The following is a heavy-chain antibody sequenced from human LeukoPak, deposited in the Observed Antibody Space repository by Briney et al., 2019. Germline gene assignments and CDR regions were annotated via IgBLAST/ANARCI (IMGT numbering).Heavy chain of an antibody. V-gene: IGHV4-34*01. CDR3: ARDRSGSSFDY. CDR2: INHSGST. Sequence: SETLSLTCAVYGGSFSGYYWSWIRQPPGKGLEWIGEINHSGSTNYNPSLKSRVTISVDTSKNQFSLKLSSVTAADTAVYYCARDRSGSSFDYWGQGTLVTVSS. J-gene: IGHJ4*02. CDR1: GGSFSGYY. D-gene: IGHD3-10*01.